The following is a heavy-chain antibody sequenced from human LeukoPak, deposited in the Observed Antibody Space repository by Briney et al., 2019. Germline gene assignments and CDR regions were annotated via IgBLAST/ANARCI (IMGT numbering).Heavy chain of an antibody. CDR2: ISWNSGNI. D-gene: IGHD3-16*01. CDR3: ARRSEFGVLYYMDV. J-gene: IGHJ6*03. V-gene: IGHV3-9*02. Sequence: PGGSLRLSCAASGFTSDDYAMHWVRQAPGKGLEWVSGISWNSGNIGYADSVKGRFTISRDNAKNFLYLQMNSLRAEDTAVYYCARRSEFGVLYYMDVWGKGTTVTVSS. CDR1: GFTSDDYA.